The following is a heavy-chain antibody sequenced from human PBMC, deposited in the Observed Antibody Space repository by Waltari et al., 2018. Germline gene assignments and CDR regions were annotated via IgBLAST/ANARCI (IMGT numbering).Heavy chain of an antibody. D-gene: IGHD1-1*01. Sequence: EVQLLESGGGLVQPGGSLRLSCADSAFTFSSYAMRWVRQAPGKGLEWVATVGSGGSTYYADSVKGRFTISKDSPQNTLYLQMSSLRAEDTAVYYCARGSGYFFDYWGQGTLVTVSS. V-gene: IGHV3-23*01. CDR1: AFTFSSYA. J-gene: IGHJ4*02. CDR3: ARGSGYFFDY. CDR2: VGSGGST.